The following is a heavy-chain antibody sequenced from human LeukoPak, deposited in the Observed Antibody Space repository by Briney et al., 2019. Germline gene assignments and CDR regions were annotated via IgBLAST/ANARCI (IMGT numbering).Heavy chain of an antibody. CDR2: ISAYNGNT. CDR3: ARGGGTGRDYYYYGMDV. D-gene: IGHD3/OR15-3a*01. Sequence: ASVKVSCMASGYTFTSYGISWVRQAPGQGLEWMGWISAYNGNTNYAQKLQGRVTMTTDTSTSTAYMELRSLRSDDTAVYYCARGGGTGRDYYYYGMDVWGKGTTVTVSS. J-gene: IGHJ6*04. V-gene: IGHV1-18*04. CDR1: GYTFTSYG.